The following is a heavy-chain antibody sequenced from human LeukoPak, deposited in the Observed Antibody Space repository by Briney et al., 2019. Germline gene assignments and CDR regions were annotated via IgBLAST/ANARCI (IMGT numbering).Heavy chain of an antibody. V-gene: IGHV4-59*03. CDR3: ARSRNLRTSHFDY. D-gene: IGHD1-14*01. Sequence: PSETLSLTCSVSSGSISNYYWNWIRQSPGRGLDWIGYIYDSGTTNYNPSHKTRVTISLDTSKSQFSLRLSSVTAVDTAVYYCARSRNLRTSHFDYWGQGIRVAVSS. J-gene: IGHJ4*02. CDR2: IYDSGTT. CDR1: SGSISNYY.